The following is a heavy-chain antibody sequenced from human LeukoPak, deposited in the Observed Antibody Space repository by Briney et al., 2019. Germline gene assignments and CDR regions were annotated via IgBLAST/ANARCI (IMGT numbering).Heavy chain of an antibody. D-gene: IGHD1-14*01. V-gene: IGHV7-4-1*02. J-gene: IGHJ5*02. Sequence: ASVKVSCKASGYTFTNYGMNWVRQAPGQGLEWMGWINTKTGSPTYAQGFTGRFAFSLDTSVSSAYLQINSLKAGDTAVYYCARAGIPVWFDPWGQGTLVTVSS. CDR1: GYTFTNYG. CDR3: ARAGIPVWFDP. CDR2: INTKTGSP.